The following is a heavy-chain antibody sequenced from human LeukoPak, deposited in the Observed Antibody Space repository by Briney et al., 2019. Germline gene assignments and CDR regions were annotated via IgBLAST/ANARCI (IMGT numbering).Heavy chain of an antibody. CDR3: ASKLLW. J-gene: IGHJ4*02. V-gene: IGHV3-9*01. D-gene: IGHD2-21*01. CDR1: GFTFDDYA. Sequence: PGRSLRLSCAASGFTFDDYAMHWVRQAPGKGLGWVSGISWNSGSIGYADSVKGRFTISRDNSKNTLYLQMNSLRAEDTAVYYCASKLLWWGQGTLVTVSS. CDR2: ISWNSGSI.